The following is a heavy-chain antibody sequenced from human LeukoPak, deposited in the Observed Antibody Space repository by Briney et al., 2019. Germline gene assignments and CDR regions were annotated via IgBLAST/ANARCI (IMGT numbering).Heavy chain of an antibody. CDR3: AKGSFVLIDY. D-gene: IGHD2-8*01. J-gene: IGHJ4*02. CDR2: IRYDGSKK. V-gene: IGHV3-30*02. Sequence: GGSLRLSCAASGFTFSSYGMHWVRQAPGKGLEWAAFIRYDGSKKYYADSVKGRFTISRDNSKNTLYPQMNSLRAEDTAVYYCAKGSFVLIDYWGQGTLVTVSS. CDR1: GFTFSSYG.